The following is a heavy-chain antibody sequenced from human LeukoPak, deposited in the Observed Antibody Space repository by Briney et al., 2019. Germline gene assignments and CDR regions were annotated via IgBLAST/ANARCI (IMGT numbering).Heavy chain of an antibody. J-gene: IGHJ4*02. Sequence: GGSLRLSCAASGFTFSSYSMNWVRQAPGKGLEWVSSISSSSSYIYYADSVKGRFTISRDNAKSSLYLQMNSLRAEDTAVYYCARDGRAAGFDYWGQGALVTVSS. CDR2: ISSSSSYI. CDR3: ARDGRAAGFDY. V-gene: IGHV3-21*01. CDR1: GFTFSSYS. D-gene: IGHD1-1*01.